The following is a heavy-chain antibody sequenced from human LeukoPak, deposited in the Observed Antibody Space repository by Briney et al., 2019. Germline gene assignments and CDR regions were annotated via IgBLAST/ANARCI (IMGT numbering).Heavy chain of an antibody. D-gene: IGHD6-13*01. CDR3: ARDSETSSSWPGAFDY. V-gene: IGHV1-2*02. Sequence: ASVKVSCKASGYTFTGYYMHWVRQAPGQGLEWMGWINPNSGGTNYAQKFQGRVTMTRDTSTSTVYMELSSLRSEDTAVYYCARDSETSSSWPGAFDYWGQGTLVTVSS. CDR2: INPNSGGT. J-gene: IGHJ4*02. CDR1: GYTFTGYY.